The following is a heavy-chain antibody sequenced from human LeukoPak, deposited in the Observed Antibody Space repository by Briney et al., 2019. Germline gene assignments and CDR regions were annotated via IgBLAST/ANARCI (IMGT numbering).Heavy chain of an antibody. D-gene: IGHD2-2*01. CDR1: GFTFSSYG. CDR3: ARSVVPAAFDP. J-gene: IGHJ5*02. V-gene: IGHV3-33*01. Sequence: GGSLRLSCAASGFTFSSYGMHWVRQAPGKGLEWVAVIWYDGSNKYYADSVKGRFTISRDNAKNSLYLQMNSLRAEDTAVYYCARSVVPAAFDPWGQGTLVTVSS. CDR2: IWYDGSNK.